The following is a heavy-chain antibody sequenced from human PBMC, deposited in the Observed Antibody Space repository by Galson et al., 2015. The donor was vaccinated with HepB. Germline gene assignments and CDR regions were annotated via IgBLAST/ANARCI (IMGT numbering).Heavy chain of an antibody. D-gene: IGHD6-13*01. Sequence: SLRLSCAASGFTFSSYAMSWVRQAPGKGLEWVSAISGSGGSTYYADSVKGRFTISRDNSKNTLYLQMNSLRAEDTAVYYCATRGPGIAAAGTYYYYGMDVWGQGTTVTVSS. CDR3: ATRGPGIAAAGTYYYYGMDV. CDR1: GFTFSSYA. V-gene: IGHV3-23*01. CDR2: ISGSGGST. J-gene: IGHJ6*02.